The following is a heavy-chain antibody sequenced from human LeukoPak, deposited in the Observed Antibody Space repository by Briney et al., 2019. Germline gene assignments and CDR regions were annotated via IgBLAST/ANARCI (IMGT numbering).Heavy chain of an antibody. CDR3: ARGGYSGTEKPNDY. D-gene: IGHD5-12*01. V-gene: IGHV1-2*02. CDR1: GYTFSGYY. Sequence: GASVKVSCKPSGYTFSGYYLHWVRQAPGQGLEWKGLINPNNGDTYSAQKFQGRVVMTRDTSITTAYMELRRLRSDDTAVYYCARGGYSGTEKPNDYWGPGTLVTVSS. CDR2: INPNNGDT. J-gene: IGHJ4*02.